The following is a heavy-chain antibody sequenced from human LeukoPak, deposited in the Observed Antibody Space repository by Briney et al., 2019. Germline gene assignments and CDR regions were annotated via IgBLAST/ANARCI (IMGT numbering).Heavy chain of an antibody. CDR2: IYYSGST. V-gene: IGHV4-61*01. Sequence: SETLSLTCTVSGGSVSSGSYYWTWIRQPPGKGLEWIGYIYYSGSTNYNPSLKSRVTISVDTSKNQFSLKQSSVTAADTAVYYCARGGQDYGDYDYYYGMDVWGKGTTVTVSS. CDR1: GGSVSSGSYY. CDR3: ARGGQDYGDYDYYYGMDV. J-gene: IGHJ6*04. D-gene: IGHD4-17*01.